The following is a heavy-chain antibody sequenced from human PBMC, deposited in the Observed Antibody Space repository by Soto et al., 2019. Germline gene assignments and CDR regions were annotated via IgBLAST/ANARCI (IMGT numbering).Heavy chain of an antibody. V-gene: IGHV3-23*01. CDR3: AKKGSPAGGSFYMDV. D-gene: IGHD3-10*01. J-gene: IGHJ6*03. Sequence: EVQLLGSGGGLVQPGGSLRLSCAASGYSFTNYAVTWVREAPGKGLECVSIISPSGDITYYADSVKGRFTISRDNSKNTLYLQMNSLRAEDTAVYYCAKKGSPAGGSFYMDVWGKGTTVTVSS. CDR2: ISPSGDIT. CDR1: GYSFTNYA.